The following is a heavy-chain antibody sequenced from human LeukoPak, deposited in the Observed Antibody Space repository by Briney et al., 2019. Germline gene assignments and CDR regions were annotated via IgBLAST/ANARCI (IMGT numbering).Heavy chain of an antibody. CDR2: INPAGTET. CDR3: ARFGYVAAVDL. CDR1: GFSFSAYW. D-gene: IGHD2-15*01. J-gene: IGHJ4*02. V-gene: IGHV3-7*01. Sequence: GGSLRLSCAASGFSFSAYWMTWVPQAPGTGLEWVANINPAGTETYYVDPVKGRFTISRDNAKNLLYLQMNSLRAEDTAVYYCARFGYVAAVDLWGQGTLVTVSS.